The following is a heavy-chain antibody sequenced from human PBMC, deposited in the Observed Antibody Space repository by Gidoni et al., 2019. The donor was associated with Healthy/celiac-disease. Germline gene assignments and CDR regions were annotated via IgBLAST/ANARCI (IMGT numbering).Heavy chain of an antibody. J-gene: IGHJ3*02. D-gene: IGHD1-26*01. Sequence: QVQLQASGPGLVKPSETLSLTCTVSGGSGSSGSYYWSWIRQPPGKGLEWIGYIYYSGSTKYNPSLKSRVTISVDTSKNQFSLKLSSVTAADTAVYYCARDGVGAMVGAFDIWGQGTMVTVSS. CDR2: IYYSGST. CDR1: GGSGSSGSYY. V-gene: IGHV4-61*01. CDR3: ARDGVGAMVGAFDI.